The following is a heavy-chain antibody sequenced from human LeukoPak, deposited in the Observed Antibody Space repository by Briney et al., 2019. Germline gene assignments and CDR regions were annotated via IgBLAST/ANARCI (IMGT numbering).Heavy chain of an antibody. D-gene: IGHD3-10*01. V-gene: IGHV3-21*01. Sequence: PGGSLRLSCAASGFTFSSYSMNWVRQAPGKGLEWVSSISSSSSYIYYADSVKGRFTISRDNAKNSLYLQMNSLRAEDTAVYYCAGGGRFTMVRGVTNWFDPWGQGTLVTVSS. CDR3: AGGGRFTMVRGVTNWFDP. CDR2: ISSSSSYI. CDR1: GFTFSSYS. J-gene: IGHJ5*02.